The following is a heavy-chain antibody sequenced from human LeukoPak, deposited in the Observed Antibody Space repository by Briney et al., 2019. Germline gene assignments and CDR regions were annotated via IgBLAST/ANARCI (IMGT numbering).Heavy chain of an antibody. CDR3: ARVRGSDDY. CDR2: INHSGST. Sequence: SETLSLTCAVYGGSFSGYYWSWIRQPPGKGLEWIGEINHSGSTNYNPSLKSRVTISVDTSKNQFSLKLSSVTAADTAVYYCARVRGSDDYWGQGTLVTVSS. V-gene: IGHV4-34*01. D-gene: IGHD1-26*01. CDR1: GGSFSGYY. J-gene: IGHJ4*02.